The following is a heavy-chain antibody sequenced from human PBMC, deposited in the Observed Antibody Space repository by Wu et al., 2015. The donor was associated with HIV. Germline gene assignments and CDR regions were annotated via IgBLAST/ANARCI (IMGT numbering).Heavy chain of an antibody. Sequence: QVHLEQSGTEVKEPGTSVTLSCKTSGYTFTSYYIHWVRQAPGQGLEWMGWIRPDSGATNYAERFEDRVTMTRDASISTAYMQLRRLRSDDTAVYFCARDLGDDFAVRGFYWYMDVWGRGTAITVSS. V-gene: IGHV1-2*02. CDR1: GYTFTSYY. CDR3: ARDLGDDFAVRGFYWYMDV. J-gene: IGHJ6*03. CDR2: IRPDSGAT. D-gene: IGHD2-21*01.